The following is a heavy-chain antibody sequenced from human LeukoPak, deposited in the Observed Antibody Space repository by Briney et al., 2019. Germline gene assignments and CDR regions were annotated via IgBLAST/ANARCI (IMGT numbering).Heavy chain of an antibody. J-gene: IGHJ4*02. CDR2: ISGSSGST. V-gene: IGHV3-23*01. CDR1: GFTFSSYA. D-gene: IGHD5-18*01. Sequence: PGGSLRLSCAASGFTFSSYAMSWVRQAPGKGLEWVSVISGSSGSTYYADSVKGRFTISRDNSKNTLYLQMNSLRAEDTAVYYCAKDPNSYPDYWGQGTLVTVSS. CDR3: AKDPNSYPDY.